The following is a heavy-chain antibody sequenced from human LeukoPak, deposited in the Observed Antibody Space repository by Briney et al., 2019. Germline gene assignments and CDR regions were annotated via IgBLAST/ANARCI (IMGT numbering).Heavy chain of an antibody. Sequence: ASVRVACKTSGYTLTSYGITWVRQAPGQGLEWMGWVSPSSGGTLYAQEFQGRVTLTRDTSISTAYMELSSLRSDDTAVYFCAIRRRSGWPFDFWGQGSLVTVSS. CDR3: AIRRRSGWPFDF. CDR2: VSPSSGGT. D-gene: IGHD6-19*01. V-gene: IGHV1-2*02. J-gene: IGHJ4*02. CDR1: GYTLTSYG.